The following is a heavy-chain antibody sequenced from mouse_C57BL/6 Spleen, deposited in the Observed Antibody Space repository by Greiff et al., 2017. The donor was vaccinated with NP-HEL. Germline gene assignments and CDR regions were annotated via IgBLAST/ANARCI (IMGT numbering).Heavy chain of an antibody. J-gene: IGHJ4*01. Sequence: EVQLVESGGGLVKPGGSLKLSCAASGFTFSSYTMSWVRQTPEKRLEWVATISGGGGNTYYPDSVKGRFTISRDNAKNTLYLQMSSLRSEDTALYYCARDSNYPYAMDYWGQGTSVTVSS. CDR1: GFTFSSYT. D-gene: IGHD2-5*01. V-gene: IGHV5-9*01. CDR3: ARDSNYPYAMDY. CDR2: ISGGGGNT.